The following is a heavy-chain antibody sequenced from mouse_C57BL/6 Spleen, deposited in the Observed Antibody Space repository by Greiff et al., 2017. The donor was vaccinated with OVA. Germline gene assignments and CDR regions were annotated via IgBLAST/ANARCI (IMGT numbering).Heavy chain of an antibody. V-gene: IGHV1-15*01. CDR1: GYTFTDYE. CDR2: IDPETGGT. D-gene: IGHD2-4*01. CDR3: TRGRDYDWFAY. J-gene: IGHJ3*01. Sequence: VQRVESGAELVRPGASVTLSCKASGYTFTDYEMHWVKQTPVHGLEWIGAIDPETGGTAYNQKFKGKAILTADKSSSTAYMELRSLTSEDSAVYYCTRGRDYDWFAYWGQGTLVTVSA.